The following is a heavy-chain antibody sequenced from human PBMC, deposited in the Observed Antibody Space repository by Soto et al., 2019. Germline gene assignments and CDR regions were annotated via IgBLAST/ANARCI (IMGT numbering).Heavy chain of an antibody. CDR3: ARSVAVPGAHIDY. D-gene: IGHD6-19*01. V-gene: IGHV4-59*01. CDR1: GGSISGSY. Sequence: SETLSLTCSVSGGSISGSYWTWIRQPPGKGLEWLGYVYYTGSTNYSPSLRSRVSISVDTSKNEFSLRLSSVTAADTAVYFCARSVAVPGAHIDYWGQGTQVTVSS. J-gene: IGHJ4*02. CDR2: VYYTGST.